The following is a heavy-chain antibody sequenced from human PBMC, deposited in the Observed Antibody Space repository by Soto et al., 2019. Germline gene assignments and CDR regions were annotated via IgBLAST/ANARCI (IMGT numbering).Heavy chain of an antibody. Sequence: QVHLPQSGPGLVEPSQTLSLTCAISGDSVSSNSAMWNWFRQSPSRGLEWLGRTFYRSKWSRDYAESVKSRIIINPDTSKNQFSLQLNSVTPEDAAVYYCARQRLSATFYNGMDVWGQGTTVTVSS. CDR3: ARQRLSATFYNGMDV. D-gene: IGHD5-12*01. V-gene: IGHV6-1*02. CDR2: TFYRSKWSR. CDR1: GDSVSSNSAM. J-gene: IGHJ6*02.